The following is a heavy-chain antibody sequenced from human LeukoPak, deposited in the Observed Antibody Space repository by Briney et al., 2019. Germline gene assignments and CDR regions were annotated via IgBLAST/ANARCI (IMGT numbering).Heavy chain of an antibody. CDR1: GFIFSSYG. D-gene: IGHD2/OR15-2a*01. J-gene: IGHJ5*02. V-gene: IGHV3-30*02. Sequence: GGSLRLSCAASGFIFSSYGMHWVRQAPGKGLEWVAFIRYDGSNKYYADSVKGRFTISRDNSKNTLYLQMNSLRAEDTAVYYCAKAFSTLTFYRWFDPWGQGTLVTVSS. CDR3: AKAFSTLTFYRWFDP. CDR2: IRYDGSNK.